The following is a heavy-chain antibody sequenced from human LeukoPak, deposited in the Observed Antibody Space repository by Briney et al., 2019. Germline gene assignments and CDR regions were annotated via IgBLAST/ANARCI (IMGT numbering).Heavy chain of an antibody. CDR2: ISYDGSNK. V-gene: IGHV3-30*18. J-gene: IGHJ3*01. D-gene: IGHD6-19*01. CDR1: GFSFSSYG. CDR3: AKLGYSSGWYDFQIDAFDF. Sequence: GGSLRLSCAASGFSFSSYGMHWGRQAPGKGLEWVAVISYDGSNKFYADSVKGRFTISRDNSKNTLYLQVNSLRAEDTAVYYCAKLGYSSGWYDFQIDAFDFWGQGTMVTVSS.